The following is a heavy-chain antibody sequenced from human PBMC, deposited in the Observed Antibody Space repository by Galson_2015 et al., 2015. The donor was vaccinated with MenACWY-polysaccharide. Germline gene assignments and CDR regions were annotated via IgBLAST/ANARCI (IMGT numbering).Heavy chain of an antibody. D-gene: IGHD1-26*01. Sequence: GLEWVGSACYSGTTYYNPSLKSRATISVDTSKNQFSLKLSSVTAADTAVYYCARPWAQFSFFDSWGPGTLVTVSS. CDR3: ARPWAQFSFFDS. V-gene: IGHV4-39*01. CDR2: ACYSGTT. J-gene: IGHJ4*02.